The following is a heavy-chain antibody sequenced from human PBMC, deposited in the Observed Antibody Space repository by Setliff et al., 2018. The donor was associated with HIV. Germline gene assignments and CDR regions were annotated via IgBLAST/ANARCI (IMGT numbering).Heavy chain of an antibody. CDR3: ARGRDYTGSWFRPFYLDF. D-gene: IGHD3-3*01. CDR1: GGSFSAYH. J-gene: IGHJ4*01. CDR2: INHSGST. V-gene: IGHV4-34*01. Sequence: PSETLSLTYAVYGGSFSAYHWSWIRQTPGKGLEWLGEINHSGSTAYNLALESRVSMSIDTSKNQFSLKLTSVTAADTAIYYCARGRDYTGSWFRPFYLDFWGHGNLVTVSS.